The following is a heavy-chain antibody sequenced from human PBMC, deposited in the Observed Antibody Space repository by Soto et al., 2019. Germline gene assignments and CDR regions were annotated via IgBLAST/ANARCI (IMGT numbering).Heavy chain of an antibody. CDR1: GFTVSSNY. CDR3: ARYDFWSGYLPHYYYGMDV. D-gene: IGHD3-3*01. Sequence: EVQLVESGGGLIQPGGSLRLSCAASGFTVSSNYMSWVRQAPGKGLEWVSVIYSGGSTYYADSVKGRFTISRDNSKNTLYLQMNSLRADDTAVYYCARYDFWSGYLPHYYYGMDVWGQGTTVTVSS. V-gene: IGHV3-53*01. CDR2: IYSGGST. J-gene: IGHJ6*02.